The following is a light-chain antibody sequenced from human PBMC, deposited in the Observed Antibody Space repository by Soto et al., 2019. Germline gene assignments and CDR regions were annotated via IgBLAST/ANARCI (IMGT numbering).Light chain of an antibody. CDR1: QNLLYSSNNKNY. J-gene: IGKJ1*01. CDR3: QQYYSTPPWT. Sequence: DIVMTQSPDSLAVSLGERATINCKSSQNLLYSSNNKNYLAWYQQKPGQPPKLLIYWASTRKSGVPDRFSGSGSETDFALTISSLQAEDVAVYYCQQYYSTPPWTFGQGTKVEIK. CDR2: WAS. V-gene: IGKV4-1*01.